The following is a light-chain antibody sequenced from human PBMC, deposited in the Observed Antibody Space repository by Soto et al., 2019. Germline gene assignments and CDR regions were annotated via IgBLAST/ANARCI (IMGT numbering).Light chain of an antibody. CDR1: RSVSDN. Sequence: EIVMTQSPATLSVSPGERATLSCRASRSVSDNLAWYQQKPGQAPRLLIYDASTRATGIPARFSGSGSGTEFTLTISGLQSEDIALYYCQQYNSRWTFGQGTKVEIK. CDR2: DAS. J-gene: IGKJ1*01. CDR3: QQYNSRWT. V-gene: IGKV3-15*01.